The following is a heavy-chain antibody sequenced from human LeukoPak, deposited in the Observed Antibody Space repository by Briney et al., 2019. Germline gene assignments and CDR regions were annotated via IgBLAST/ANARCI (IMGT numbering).Heavy chain of an antibody. CDR3: ARFARGALDY. CDR2: IYTSGTT. J-gene: IGHJ4*02. Sequence: SETLSLTCTVSGGSLSSGSYYWGWGRQPAGTGLEWIGRIYTSGTTNYNPSLKSRVTTSVDTSKNQFSLKLSSVTAADTAVYYCARFARGALDYWGQGTLVTVSS. V-gene: IGHV4-61*02. CDR1: GGSLSSGSYY. D-gene: IGHD3-10*01.